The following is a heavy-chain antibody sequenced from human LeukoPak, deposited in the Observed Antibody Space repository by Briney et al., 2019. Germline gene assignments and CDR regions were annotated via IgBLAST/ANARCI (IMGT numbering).Heavy chain of an antibody. V-gene: IGHV4-39*07. D-gene: IGHD4-23*01. CDR2: IYYSGST. CDR1: GGSISSSSYY. J-gene: IGHJ4*02. Sequence: PSETLSLTCTVSGGSISSSSYYWGWIRQPPGKGLEWIGSIYYSGSTYYNPSLKSRIIILLDTSKNQFSLELSSVTATGTAMYYCVRDVGYGGNDYWGQGTLVTVSS. CDR3: VRDVGYGGNDY.